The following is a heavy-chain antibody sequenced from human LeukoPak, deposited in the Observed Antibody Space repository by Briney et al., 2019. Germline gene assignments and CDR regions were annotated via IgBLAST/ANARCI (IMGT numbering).Heavy chain of an antibody. CDR1: GFTFSSYS. J-gene: IGHJ6*03. D-gene: IGHD5-18*01. V-gene: IGHV3-21*03. CDR2: ISSSSSYI. Sequence: GGSLRLSCAASGFTFSSYSMNWVRQAPGKGLEWVSSISSSSSYIYYADSVKGRFTISRDNAKNSLYLQMNSLRAEDTAVYYCTSKIQLWLYYYYYYMDVWGKGTTVTISS. CDR3: TSKIQLWLYYYYYYMDV.